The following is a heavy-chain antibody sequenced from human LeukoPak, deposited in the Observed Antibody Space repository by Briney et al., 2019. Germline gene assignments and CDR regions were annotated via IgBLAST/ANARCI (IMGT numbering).Heavy chain of an antibody. D-gene: IGHD2-15*01. CDR1: GLTFNSYA. J-gene: IGHJ4*02. CDR2: ISGSGGST. Sequence: GGSLRLPCAASGLTFNSYAMSWVRQAPGKGLEWVSAISGSGGSTYYADSVRGRFTISRDKFKSTLYLQMNSLRAEDTAVFYCAKRAGSVVAASPFDYWGQGTLVTVSS. CDR3: AKRAGSVVAASPFDY. V-gene: IGHV3-23*01.